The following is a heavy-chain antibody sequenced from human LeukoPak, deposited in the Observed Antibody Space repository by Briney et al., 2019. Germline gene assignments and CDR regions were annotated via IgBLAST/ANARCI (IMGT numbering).Heavy chain of an antibody. D-gene: IGHD4-23*01. Sequence: GESLKISCKASGYSFTSFWIGWVRQMPGKGLEWMGIIYPGNSRTRYRPSFQGQVTISADKSISTAYLQWSNLKASDTAMYYCAIFSDGKDSDFDHWGQGTLVTVSS. V-gene: IGHV5-51*01. J-gene: IGHJ4*02. CDR1: GYSFTSFW. CDR3: AIFSDGKDSDFDH. CDR2: IYPGNSRT.